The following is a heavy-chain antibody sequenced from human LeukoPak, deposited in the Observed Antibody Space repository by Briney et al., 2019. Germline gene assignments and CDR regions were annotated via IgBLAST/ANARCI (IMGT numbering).Heavy chain of an antibody. CDR3: TRTQYDILTGYRFDY. CDR2: IRSKAYGGTT. J-gene: IGHJ4*02. Sequence: GGSLRLSCTASGFTFGDYAMSWFRQAPGKGLEWVGFIRSKAYGGTTEYAASVKGRFTISRDDSKSIAYLQMNSLKTEDTAVYYCTRTQYDILTGYRFDYWGQGTLVTVSS. CDR1: GFTFGDYA. V-gene: IGHV3-49*03. D-gene: IGHD3-9*01.